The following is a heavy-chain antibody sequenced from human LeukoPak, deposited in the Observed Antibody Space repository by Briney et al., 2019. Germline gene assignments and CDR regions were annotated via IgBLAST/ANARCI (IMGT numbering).Heavy chain of an antibody. CDR2: ISSSGSTI. CDR1: GFTFSDYY. D-gene: IGHD4-17*01. V-gene: IGHV3-11*01. CDR3: ARYKVVEATVTTYYYYMDV. J-gene: IGHJ6*03. Sequence: GGSLRLSCAASGFTFSDYYMSWIRQAPGKGLEWVSYISSSGSTIYYADSVKGRFTISRDNAKNSLYLQMNSLRAEDTAVYYCARYKVVEATVTTYYYYMDVWGKGTTVTVSS.